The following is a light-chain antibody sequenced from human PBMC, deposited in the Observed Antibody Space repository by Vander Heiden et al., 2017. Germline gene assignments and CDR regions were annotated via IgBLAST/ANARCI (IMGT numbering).Light chain of an antibody. V-gene: IGKV3-15*01. CDR1: HSVSSK. J-gene: IGKJ1*01. CDR2: GAS. CDR3: QQYSNWPKT. Sequence: EIVMTQPPATLSVSPGERVTLSCRASHSVSSKLAWYQQKPGQAPRLLIYGASTRATGVPARFSGSGSGTEFTLTISSLQSEDFAIYFCQQYSNWPKTFGQGTKVEIK.